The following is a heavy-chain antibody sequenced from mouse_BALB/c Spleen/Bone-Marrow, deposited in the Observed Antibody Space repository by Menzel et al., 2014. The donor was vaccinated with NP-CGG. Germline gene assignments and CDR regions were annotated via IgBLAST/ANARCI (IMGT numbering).Heavy chain of an antibody. D-gene: IGHD2-4*01. CDR1: GYTFINYW. CDR3: TCFYYDYDGLVWFAY. CDR2: IYPGNSDT. Sequence: EVKLVESGTVLARPGASVKMSCKASGYTFINYWMHWVKQRPGQGLEWIGAIYPGNSDTSYNQKFKAKAKLTAVTSTSTAYMELSSLTNEDSAVYYCTCFYYDYDGLVWFAYWGQGTLVTVSA. J-gene: IGHJ3*01. V-gene: IGHV1-5*01.